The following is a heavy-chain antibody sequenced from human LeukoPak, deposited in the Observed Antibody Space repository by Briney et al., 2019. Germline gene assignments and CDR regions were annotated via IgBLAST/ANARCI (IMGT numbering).Heavy chain of an antibody. CDR1: GFTFSSYE. CDR3: AKDSSGIVVARAAYYMDV. Sequence: GGSLRLSCAASGFTFSSYEMNWVRQAPGKGLEWVSYISSSGSTIYYADSVKGRFTISRDNSKNTLYLQMNSLRAEDSATYYCAKDSSGIVVARAAYYMDVWGKGTTVTISS. D-gene: IGHD3-22*01. V-gene: IGHV3-48*03. J-gene: IGHJ6*03. CDR2: ISSSGSTI.